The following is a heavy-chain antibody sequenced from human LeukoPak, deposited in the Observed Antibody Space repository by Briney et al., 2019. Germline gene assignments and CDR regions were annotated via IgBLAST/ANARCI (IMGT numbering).Heavy chain of an antibody. Sequence: PGGSLRLSCAASGFSFNSYSMNWVRQAPGKGLEWISYISSSSTTIYYKDSVKGRFTISRDNAKNSLYLQMNSLRAEDTAVYYCARAYITPYAFFDYWGQGALVTVSS. V-gene: IGHV3-48*01. J-gene: IGHJ4*02. CDR3: ARAYITPYAFFDY. CDR1: GFSFNSYS. D-gene: IGHD2-2*01. CDR2: ISSSSTTI.